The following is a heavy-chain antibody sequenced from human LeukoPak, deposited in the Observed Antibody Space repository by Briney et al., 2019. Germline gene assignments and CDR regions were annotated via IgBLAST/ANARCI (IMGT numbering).Heavy chain of an antibody. CDR3: ARQYYYDDRGYHFYFDY. CDR1: GFTFSSYS. J-gene: IGHJ4*02. D-gene: IGHD3-22*01. Sequence: GGSLRLSCAASGFTFSSYSMNWVRQAPGKGLEWVSSISSSSSYIYYADSVKGRFTISRDNAKNSLYLQMNSLRAEDTAVYYCARQYYYDDRGYHFYFDYWGQGILVTVSS. V-gene: IGHV3-21*01. CDR2: ISSSSSYI.